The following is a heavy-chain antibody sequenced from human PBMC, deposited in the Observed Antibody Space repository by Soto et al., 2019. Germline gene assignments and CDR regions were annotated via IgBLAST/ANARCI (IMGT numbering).Heavy chain of an antibody. Sequence: GGSLRLSCAASGFTFSSYGMHWVRQAPGKGLEWVAVIWYDGSNKYYADSVKGRFTISRDNSKNTLYLQMNSLRAEDTAVYYCARALFRAKYYYYGMDVWGQGTTVTVSS. J-gene: IGHJ6*02. D-gene: IGHD2-21*01. V-gene: IGHV3-33*01. CDR3: ARALFRAKYYYYGMDV. CDR2: IWYDGSNK. CDR1: GFTFSSYG.